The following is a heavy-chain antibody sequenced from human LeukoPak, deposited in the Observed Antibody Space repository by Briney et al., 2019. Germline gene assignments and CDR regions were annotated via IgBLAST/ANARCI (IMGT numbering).Heavy chain of an antibody. CDR2: IYYTGSS. D-gene: IGHD2-8*01. Sequence: SETLSLTCTVSGGSISSSDYYWGWIRQPPAKGLEWIGNIYYTGSSSYNSSLKSRVTISVDTSKNQFSLQLSSVTAADTAVYYCARENYCTNGVCWAFDPWGQGTLVTVSS. V-gene: IGHV4-39*07. CDR3: ARENYCTNGVCWAFDP. CDR1: GGSISSSDYY. J-gene: IGHJ5*02.